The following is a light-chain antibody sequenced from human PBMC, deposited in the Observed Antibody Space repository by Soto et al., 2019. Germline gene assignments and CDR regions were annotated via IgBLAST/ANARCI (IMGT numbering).Light chain of an antibody. V-gene: IGKV3-11*01. CDR1: QSVKSS. CDR3: QQRNSWPPIA. Sequence: EIVLAQSPVTLSLSPGERATLAGRASQSVKSSLAWYQVRPGEAPRHLIYDASSRASGVPARFSGSGSGTDFTLTISSLEPEDFALYYCQQRNSWPPIAFGEVTRLQI. J-gene: IGKJ5*01. CDR2: DAS.